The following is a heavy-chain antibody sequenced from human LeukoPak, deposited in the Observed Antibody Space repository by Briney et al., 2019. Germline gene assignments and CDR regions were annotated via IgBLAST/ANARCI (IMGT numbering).Heavy chain of an antibody. CDR3: AGGNSMDA. CDR1: GFPFSNSW. D-gene: IGHD1/OR15-1a*01. Sequence: GGSLRLSCAVSGFPFSNSWMYWVRQAPGKGLEGVANISKDGGGISYVDSVKGRFIISRDNARNSLYLQMNSLRVEDTAVYFCAGGNSMDAWGKGTAVTVSS. J-gene: IGHJ6*04. V-gene: IGHV3-7*03. CDR2: ISKDGGGI.